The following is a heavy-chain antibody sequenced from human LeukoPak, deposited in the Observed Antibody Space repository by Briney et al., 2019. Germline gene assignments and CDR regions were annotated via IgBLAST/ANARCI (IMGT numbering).Heavy chain of an antibody. CDR3: ARERQDTVIHSGAFDI. J-gene: IGHJ3*02. V-gene: IGHV3-30-3*01. CDR2: IASDGSHT. CDR1: GFTFSNYF. Sequence: PGRSLRLSCAASGFTFSNYFMHWVRQAPGKGLEWVADIASDGSHTFYVEPVKGRFTISRDNSKNTLYLQMNSLGPEDTAVYFCARERQDTVIHSGAFDIWGQGTMVTVSS. D-gene: IGHD2-21*02.